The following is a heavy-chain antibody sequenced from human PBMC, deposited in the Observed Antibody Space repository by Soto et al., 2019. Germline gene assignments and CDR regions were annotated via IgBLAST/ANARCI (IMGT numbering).Heavy chain of an antibody. CDR2: IYHTGTT. J-gene: IGHJ5*02. CDR3: ARVIAAMQDWIDP. Sequence: QVQLQESGPGLVKPSQTLSLTCSVSGCSISSIDYFWSWIRQPPGKGLEWIGFIYHTGTTYYNPSLRSRVTISIDTSQCQFSMKLNSVTAADTAVYYCARVIAAMQDWIDPGVQGTLVPVSA. V-gene: IGHV4-30-4*01. CDR1: GCSISSIDYF. D-gene: IGHD2-2*01.